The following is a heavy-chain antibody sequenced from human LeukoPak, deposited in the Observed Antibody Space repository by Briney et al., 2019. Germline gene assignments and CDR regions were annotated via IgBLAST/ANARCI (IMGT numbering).Heavy chain of an antibody. J-gene: IGHJ4*02. D-gene: IGHD6-19*01. Sequence: PGRSLRLSCAASGFTFSSYAMNWVRQAPGKGLEWVSAISDSGVYIYYSDSVKGRFTVSRDNSKSTLYLQMNSLRAEDTAVYYCAKRDTSDWYALDYWGQGSLVAVSS. CDR1: GFTFSSYA. CDR3: AKRDTSDWYALDY. CDR2: ISDSGVYI. V-gene: IGHV3-23*01.